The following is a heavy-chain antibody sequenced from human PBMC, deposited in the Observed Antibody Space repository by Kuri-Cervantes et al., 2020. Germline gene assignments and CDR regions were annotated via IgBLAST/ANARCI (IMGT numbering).Heavy chain of an antibody. CDR1: GYTFTSYD. Sequence: ASVKVSCKASGYTFTSYDINWVRQATGQGLEWMGWMNPNSGNTGYAQKFQGRVTMTRNTSISTAYMELSSLRSEDTAAYYCARGRRIAARPGFSYNWFDPWGQGTLVTVSS. CDR3: ARGRRIAARPGFSYNWFDP. V-gene: IGHV1-8*01. D-gene: IGHD6-6*01. J-gene: IGHJ5*02. CDR2: MNPNSGNT.